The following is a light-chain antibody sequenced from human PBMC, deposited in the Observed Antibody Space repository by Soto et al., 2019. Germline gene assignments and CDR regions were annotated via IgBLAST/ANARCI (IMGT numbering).Light chain of an antibody. CDR1: QSISSW. Sequence: DIQMTQSPSTLSASVGDRVTITCRASQSISSWLAWYQQKPGKAPKLLIYDASSLESGVPSRFSGSGSGTEFSLTISSLQPDDFATDYCQQYNSYPYTFGQGTNLEIK. V-gene: IGKV1-5*01. CDR3: QQYNSYPYT. CDR2: DAS. J-gene: IGKJ2*01.